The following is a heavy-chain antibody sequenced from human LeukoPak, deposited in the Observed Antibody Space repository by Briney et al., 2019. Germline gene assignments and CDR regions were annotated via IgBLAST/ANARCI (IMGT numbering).Heavy chain of an antibody. CDR2: INHNGNVN. J-gene: IGHJ6*02. D-gene: IGHD4-11*01. CDR3: ARSTVTAGYYYYGMDV. V-gene: IGHV3-7*03. Sequence: GGSLRLSCAASGFTFSSYWMNWARQAPGKGLEWVASINHNGNVNYYVDSVKGRFTISRDNAKNFLYLQMNSLRAEDTALYHCARSTVTAGYYYYGMDVWGQGTTVTVSS. CDR1: GFTFSSYW.